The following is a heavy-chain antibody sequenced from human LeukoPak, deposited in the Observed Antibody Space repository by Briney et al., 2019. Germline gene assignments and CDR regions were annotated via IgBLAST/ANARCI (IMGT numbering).Heavy chain of an antibody. V-gene: IGHV3-13*04. J-gene: IGHJ2*01. CDR1: GFTFSSYD. CDR3: ARPYSSGWYGGFDL. D-gene: IGHD6-19*01. Sequence: GGSLRLSCAASGFTFSSYDMHWVRQATGKGLEWVSAIGTAGDTYYPGSVKGRFTISRDNAKNSLYLQMNSLRVEDTAVFYCARPYSSGWYGGFDLWGRGTLVTVSS. CDR2: IGTAGDT.